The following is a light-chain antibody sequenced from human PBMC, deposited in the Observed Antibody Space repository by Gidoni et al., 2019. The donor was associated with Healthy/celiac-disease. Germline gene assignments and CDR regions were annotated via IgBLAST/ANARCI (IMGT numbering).Light chain of an antibody. Sequence: EIVMTQSPATLSVSPGERATLSCRASQSVSSNLAWYQQKPGQAPRLLNYGASTRATGIPARFSGSGSRTEFTLTISSLHSEDFAVYYCQQYNNWPYTFXXXTKLEIK. V-gene: IGKV3-15*01. CDR3: QQYNNWPYT. CDR1: QSVSSN. J-gene: IGKJ2*01. CDR2: GAS.